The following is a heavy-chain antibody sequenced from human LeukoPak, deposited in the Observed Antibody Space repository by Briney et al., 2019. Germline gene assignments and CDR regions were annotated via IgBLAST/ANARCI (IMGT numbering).Heavy chain of an antibody. CDR1: GFSFDDYA. D-gene: IGHD7-27*01. CDR3: ARDQGGPQPLGYYFDY. V-gene: IGHV3-43D*03. J-gene: IGHJ4*02. Sequence: GGSLRLSCAASGFSFDDYAMHWVRQAPGKGLEWVSLITWDGGSTYYADSVKGRFTISRDNSKNSLYLQMNSLRAEDTAVYYCARDQGGPQPLGYYFDYWGQGTLVTVSS. CDR2: ITWDGGST.